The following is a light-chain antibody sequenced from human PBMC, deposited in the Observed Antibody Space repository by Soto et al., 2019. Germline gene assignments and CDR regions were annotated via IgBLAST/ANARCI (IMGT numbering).Light chain of an antibody. CDR2: AAS. CDR3: QQYINSPWT. V-gene: IGKV3-20*01. J-gene: IGKJ1*01. Sequence: EIWLTQSPCTLSLSAGERGTLSWRASQSVSSNLAWYQQKPGQAPRLLIYAASARATGIPARFSGSLYGTDFNLTISRLEPEDFAVYYCQQYINSPWTFGQGTKVDIK. CDR1: QSVSSN.